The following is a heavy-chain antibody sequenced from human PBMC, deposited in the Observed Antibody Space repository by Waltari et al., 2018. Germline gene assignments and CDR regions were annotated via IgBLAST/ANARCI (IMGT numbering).Heavy chain of an antibody. Sequence: EVQLVVSGGGLVQPGGSLSLSCAASGFTSSSYWMSWVRQAPGKGLEWVANIKQDGSEKYYVGSVKVRVTITSSKAKNSLYLQMNSLTAEDTAVYYCAHRSGNSPGYWGQGILVTVSS. CDR1: GFTSSSYW. D-gene: IGHD6-19*01. J-gene: IGHJ4*02. CDR3: AHRSGNSPGY. CDR2: IKQDGSEK. V-gene: IGHV3-7*01.